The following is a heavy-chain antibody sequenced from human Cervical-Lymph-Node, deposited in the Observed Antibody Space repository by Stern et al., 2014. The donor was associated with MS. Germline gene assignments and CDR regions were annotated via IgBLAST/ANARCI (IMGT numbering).Heavy chain of an antibody. D-gene: IGHD6-13*01. J-gene: IGHJ2*01. CDR3: ARESSSSWYNHWYFDL. CDR1: GYTFTSYA. Sequence: QVQLVESGSELKKPGASVKVSCKASGYTFTSYAMNWVRQAPGQGLEWMGWINTNTGNPTYAQGFTGRFVFSLDTSVSTAYLQISSLKAEDTAVYYCARESSSSWYNHWYFDLWGRGTLVTVSS. CDR2: INTNTGNP. V-gene: IGHV7-4-1*02.